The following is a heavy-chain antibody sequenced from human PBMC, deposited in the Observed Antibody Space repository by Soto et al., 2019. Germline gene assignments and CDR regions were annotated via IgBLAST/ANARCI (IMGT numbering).Heavy chain of an antibody. CDR1: GGSISSGDYG. D-gene: IGHD2-15*01. J-gene: IGHJ5*02. CDR2: IYHSGST. V-gene: IGHV4-30-2*01. CDR3: ASNYCSGGSCYKNWFDP. Sequence: TVWVKCVFLGGSISSGDYGWSGIRQQIGKGLEWIGYIYHSGSTYYNPSLKSRVTISVDRSKNQFSLKLRSVTAADTAVYYCASNYCSGGSCYKNWFDPWGQGTMVTFSS.